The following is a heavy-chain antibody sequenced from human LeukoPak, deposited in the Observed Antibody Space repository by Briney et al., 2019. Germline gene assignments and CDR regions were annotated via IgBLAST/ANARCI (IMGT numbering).Heavy chain of an antibody. V-gene: IGHV4-34*01. J-gene: IGHJ4*02. D-gene: IGHD3-22*01. Sequence: SETLLLTCAVYGGSFSGYYWSWIRQPPGKGLEWIGEINHSGSTNYNPSLKSRVTISVDTSKNQFSLKLSSVTAADTAVYYCARSAAYYDSSGYYVFPYYFDYWGQGTLVTVSS. CDR3: ARSAAYYDSSGYYVFPYYFDY. CDR2: INHSGST. CDR1: GGSFSGYY.